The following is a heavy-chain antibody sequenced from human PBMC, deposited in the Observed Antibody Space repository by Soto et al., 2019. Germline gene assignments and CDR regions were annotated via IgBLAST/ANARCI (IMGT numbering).Heavy chain of an antibody. J-gene: IGHJ4*02. D-gene: IGHD6-13*01. CDR3: VRFGGAAAGPGDY. CDR1: GFTFINAW. Sequence: GSLRLSCAASGFTFINAWMNWFRHAPGKGLEWVSYISSSGTTIYYTDSVKGRFTISRDNAKKSLYLQMNSLRAEDTAVYYCVRFGGAAAGPGDYWGQGTLVTVSS. CDR2: ISSSGTTI. V-gene: IGHV3-48*04.